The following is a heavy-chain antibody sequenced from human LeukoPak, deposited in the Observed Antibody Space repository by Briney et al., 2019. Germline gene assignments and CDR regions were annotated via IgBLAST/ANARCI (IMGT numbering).Heavy chain of an antibody. Sequence: PGGSLRLSCAASGFTFSSYAMNWVRQAPGKGLEWVSAITGRGGSTYYADSVKGRFTISRDNSKNTLYLQMNSLRAEDTAVYYCASVGQYDSSGYYHLGYWGQGTLVTVSS. J-gene: IGHJ4*02. D-gene: IGHD3-22*01. V-gene: IGHV3-23*01. CDR1: GFTFSSYA. CDR2: ITGRGGST. CDR3: ASVGQYDSSGYYHLGY.